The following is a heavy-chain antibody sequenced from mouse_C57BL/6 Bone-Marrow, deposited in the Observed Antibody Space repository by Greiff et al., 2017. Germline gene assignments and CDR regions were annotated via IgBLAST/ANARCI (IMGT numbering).Heavy chain of an antibody. CDR1: GYAFSSYW. D-gene: IGHD4-1*01. Sequence: VMLVESGAELVKPGASVKISCKASGYAFSSYWMNWVKQRPGKGLEWIGQIYPGDGDTNYNGKFTGKATLTADKSSSPAYMQLSSLTSEDSAVYFCARGRELAYARDYWGQGTSVTVSS. J-gene: IGHJ4*01. V-gene: IGHV1-80*01. CDR3: ARGRELAYARDY. CDR2: IYPGDGDT.